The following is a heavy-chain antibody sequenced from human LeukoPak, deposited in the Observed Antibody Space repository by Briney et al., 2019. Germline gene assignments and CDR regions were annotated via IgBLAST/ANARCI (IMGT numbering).Heavy chain of an antibody. D-gene: IGHD3-10*01. J-gene: IGHJ4*02. CDR3: ASIGAGGPPFDY. CDR1: VGPISSYY. Sequence: SETLSLTCTVSVGPISSYYWSWIRQPTGKGLEWIGHIYYSGSTNYNLSLQSRVTLSVDPSKNQFSLKLTSVTAPDTAVYDCASIGAGGPPFDYWGQGNLVTVS. V-gene: IGHV4-59*01. CDR2: IYYSGST.